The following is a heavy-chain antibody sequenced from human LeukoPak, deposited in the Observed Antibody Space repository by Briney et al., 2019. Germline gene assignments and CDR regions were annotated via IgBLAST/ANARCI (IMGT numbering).Heavy chain of an antibody. V-gene: IGHV3-30-3*01. CDR3: AREQMYYYGSGSYFDY. D-gene: IGHD3-10*01. CDR1: GFTFSSYA. CDR2: ISYDGSNK. Sequence: GGSLRLSCAASGFTFSSYAMHWVRQAPSKGLEWVAVISYDGSNKYYADSVKGRFTISRDNSKNTLYLQMNSLRAEDTAVYYCAREQMYYYGSGSYFDYWGQGTLVTVSS. J-gene: IGHJ4*02.